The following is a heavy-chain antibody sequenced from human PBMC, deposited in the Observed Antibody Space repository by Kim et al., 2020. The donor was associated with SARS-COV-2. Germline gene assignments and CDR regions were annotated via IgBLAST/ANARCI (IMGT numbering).Heavy chain of an antibody. CDR1: GGSISSSSYY. Sequence: SETLSLTCTVSGGSISSSSYYWGWIRQPPGKGLEWIGSIYYSGSTYYNPSLKSRVTISVDTSKNQFSLKLSSVTAADTAVYYCARDRIVGATIDYWGQGT. V-gene: IGHV4-39*07. D-gene: IGHD1-26*01. J-gene: IGHJ4*02. CDR2: IYYSGST. CDR3: ARDRIVGATIDY.